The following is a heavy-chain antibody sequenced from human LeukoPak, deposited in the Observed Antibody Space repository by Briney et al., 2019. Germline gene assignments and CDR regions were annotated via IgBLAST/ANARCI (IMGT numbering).Heavy chain of an antibody. D-gene: IGHD5-24*01. V-gene: IGHV3-48*02. J-gene: IGHJ4*02. CDR1: GFTFSSYA. CDR2: IGMSSGTI. CDR3: ARSREFDS. Sequence: VGSLRLSCAASGFTFSSYAMNWVRQAPGKGLEWVSYIGMSSGTINYADSVKGRFTISRDNAKNSLSLQMNSLRDEDTAVYYCARSREFDSWGQGTLVTVSA.